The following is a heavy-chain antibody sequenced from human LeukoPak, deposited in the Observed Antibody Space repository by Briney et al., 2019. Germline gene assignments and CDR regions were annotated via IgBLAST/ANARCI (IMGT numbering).Heavy chain of an antibody. V-gene: IGHV4-59*01. CDR2: IYYSGSGST. CDR3: ARVNLGEYYFDY. J-gene: IGHJ4*02. Sequence: SENLSLTCTVSGGSISSYYWSWIRQPPGKGLEWIGYIYYSGSGSTNYSPSLKSRVTISVDTSKNQFSLKLSSVTAADTALYYCARVNLGEYYFDYWGQGTLVTVSS. CDR1: GGSISSYY.